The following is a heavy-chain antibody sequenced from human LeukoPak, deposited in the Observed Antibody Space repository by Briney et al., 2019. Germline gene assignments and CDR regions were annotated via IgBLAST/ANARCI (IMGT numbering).Heavy chain of an antibody. CDR3: ARDGYYYDSSGYTLDY. Sequence: GGSLRLSCAASGFTFSSYSMNWVRQAPGKGLEWVSSISSSSSYIYCADSVKGRFTISRDNAKNSLYLQMNSLRAEDTAVYYCARDGYYYDSSGYTLDYWGQGTLVTVSS. D-gene: IGHD3-22*01. CDR2: ISSSSSYI. V-gene: IGHV3-21*01. CDR1: GFTFSSYS. J-gene: IGHJ4*02.